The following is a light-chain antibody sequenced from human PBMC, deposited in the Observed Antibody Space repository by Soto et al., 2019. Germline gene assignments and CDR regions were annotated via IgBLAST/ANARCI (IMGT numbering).Light chain of an antibody. CDR2: EVS. CDR1: SSDVGGYNY. V-gene: IGLV2-14*01. Sequence: QSALTQPASVSGSPGQSITISCTGTSSDVGGYNYVSWYQQHPGKAPKLMIYEVSNRPSGVSNPCSGSKSGNTASLTISGLQAEDEADYYCSAYTSSSTEVFGTGTKRTVL. CDR3: SAYTSSSTEV. J-gene: IGLJ1*01.